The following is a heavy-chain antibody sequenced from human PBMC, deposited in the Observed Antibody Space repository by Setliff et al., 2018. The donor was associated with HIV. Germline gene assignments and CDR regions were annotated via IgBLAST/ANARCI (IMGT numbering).Heavy chain of an antibody. Sequence: SVKVSCKASGNTFSSYGTTWVRQAPGQGLEWMGGTTPLLGTTNYAQKFQGRVTITTDEPTNTVYMELSGLRSEDTAVYYCARYMVRGVTEWGYWGQGTLVTVSS. CDR1: GNTFSSYG. J-gene: IGHJ4*02. V-gene: IGHV1-69*05. CDR3: ARYMVRGVTEWGY. D-gene: IGHD3-10*01. CDR2: TTPLLGTT.